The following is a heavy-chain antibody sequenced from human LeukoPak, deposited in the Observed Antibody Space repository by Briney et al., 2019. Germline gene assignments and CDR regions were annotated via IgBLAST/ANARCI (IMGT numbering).Heavy chain of an antibody. CDR1: GGSISSGSYY. Sequence: PSETLSLTCTVSGGSISSGSYYWSWVRQPAGKGLEWIGRIYTSGSTNYNPSLKSRVTISVDTSKNQFSLKLSSVTAADTAVYYCARGKGFVYYYGSETPGYYFDYWGQGTLATVSS. V-gene: IGHV4-61*02. CDR2: IYTSGST. D-gene: IGHD3-10*01. J-gene: IGHJ4*02. CDR3: ARGKGFVYYYGSETPGYYFDY.